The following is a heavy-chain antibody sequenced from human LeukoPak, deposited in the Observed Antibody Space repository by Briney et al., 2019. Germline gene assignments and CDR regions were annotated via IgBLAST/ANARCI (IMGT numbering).Heavy chain of an antibody. CDR2: INQDGSEK. Sequence: GGSLRLSCGASGFTFDDYWMSWVRQAPGQGLEWVANINQDGSEKYYLDSAKGRFTISRDNAKNSLYLQMNSLRAEDTAVYYCARVKLWGRWPGPLDYWGQGTLVTVSS. V-gene: IGHV3-7*01. CDR3: ARVKLWGRWPGPLDY. CDR1: GFTFDDYW. J-gene: IGHJ4*02. D-gene: IGHD3-16*01.